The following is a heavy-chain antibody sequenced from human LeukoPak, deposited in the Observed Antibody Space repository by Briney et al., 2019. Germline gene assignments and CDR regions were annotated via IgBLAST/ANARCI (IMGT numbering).Heavy chain of an antibody. CDR3: ARRSNCGGDCSFDY. J-gene: IGHJ4*02. D-gene: IGHD2-21*02. CDR2: ISAYNGNT. V-gene: IGHV1-18*01. CDR1: GYTLTSYG. Sequence: ASVKVSCKASGYTLTSYGINWVRQAPGQGLEWMGWISAYNGNTNYAQKLQGRVTMTTDTSTSTAYMELRSLRSDDTAVYYCARRSNCGGDCSFDYWGQGTLVTVSS.